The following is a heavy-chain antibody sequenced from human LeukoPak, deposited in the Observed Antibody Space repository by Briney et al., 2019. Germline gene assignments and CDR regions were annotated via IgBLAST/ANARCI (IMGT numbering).Heavy chain of an antibody. CDR3: SSGGRPGSSWLVQFDY. CDR1: GFTFSSYW. V-gene: IGHV3-7*01. D-gene: IGHD6-13*01. J-gene: IGHJ4*02. Sequence: GGSLRLSCAASGFTFSSYWMSWVRQAPGKGLEWVANIKQDGSEKYCVDSVKGRFTISRDNAKNSLYLQMNSLRAEDTAVYYCSSGGRPGSSWLVQFDYWGQGTLVTVSS. CDR2: IKQDGSEK.